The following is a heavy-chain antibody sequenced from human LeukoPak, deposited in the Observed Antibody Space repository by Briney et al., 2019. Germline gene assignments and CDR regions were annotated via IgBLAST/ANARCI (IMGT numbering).Heavy chain of an antibody. V-gene: IGHV4-59*08. CDR3: ATQCASQTLAYGY. CDR2: IHDSGST. J-gene: IGHJ4*02. D-gene: IGHD4-17*01. CDR1: GXSIRNYY. Sequence: PSETLSLTCTVSGXSIRNYYWTWIRQPPGKGLEWIGYIHDSGSTHYNPSLRSRLTMSIDTSKNQFSLNLSSVTAADTAVYYCATQCASQTLAYGYWGQGTLVTVSS.